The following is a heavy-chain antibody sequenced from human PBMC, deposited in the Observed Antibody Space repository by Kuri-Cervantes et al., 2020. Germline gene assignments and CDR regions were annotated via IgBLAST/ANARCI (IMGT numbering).Heavy chain of an antibody. V-gene: IGHV4-61*01. Sequence: SETLSLTCTVSGGSVSSGSYYWSWIRQPPGKGLEWIGRIYTSGSTNYNPSLKSRVTMSVDTSKNQFSLKLSSVTAADTAVYYCARDYYDSSGTFDYWGQGTLVTVSS. J-gene: IGHJ4*02. CDR3: ARDYYDSSGTFDY. CDR1: GGSVSSGSYY. D-gene: IGHD3-22*01. CDR2: IYTSGST.